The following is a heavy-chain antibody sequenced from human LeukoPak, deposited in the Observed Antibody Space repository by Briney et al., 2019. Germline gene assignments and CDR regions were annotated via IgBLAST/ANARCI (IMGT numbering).Heavy chain of an antibody. J-gene: IGHJ5*02. CDR3: AGQGRGKLELFSPWFDP. CDR1: GYSFTSYW. Sequence: GESLKISCKGSGYSFTSYWIGWVRQMPGKGLEWMGTIYPGDSDTRYSPSFQGQVTISADKSISTAYLQWSSLKASDTAMYYCAGQGRGKLELFSPWFDPWGQGTLVTVSS. CDR2: IYPGDSDT. D-gene: IGHD1-26*01. V-gene: IGHV5-51*01.